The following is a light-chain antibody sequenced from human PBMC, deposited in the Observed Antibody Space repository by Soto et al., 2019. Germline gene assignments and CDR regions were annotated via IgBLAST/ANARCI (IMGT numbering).Light chain of an antibody. CDR2: EVS. J-gene: IGLJ2*01. CDR1: SSDVGGYNY. V-gene: IGLV2-14*01. CDR3: SSYTRSSTAV. Sequence: QSALTQPASVSGSPGQSITISCTGTSSDVGGYNYVSWYQQHPGKAPKLMIYEVSNRPSGVSNRFSGSKSGNTASLTISGLQAEDEADYYCSSYTRSSTAVFGGAPKVTV.